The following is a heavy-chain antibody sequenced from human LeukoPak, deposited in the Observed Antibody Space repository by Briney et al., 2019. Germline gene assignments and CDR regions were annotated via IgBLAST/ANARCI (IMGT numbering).Heavy chain of an antibody. CDR2: ISYDGSNK. D-gene: IGHD3-10*01. J-gene: IGHJ3*02. CDR3: AKPTAAEDYYGSGSGAFDI. Sequence: GGSLRLSCAASGFTFSSYWMSWVRQAPGKGLEWVAVISYDGSNKYYADSVKGRFTISRDNSKNTLYLQMNSLRAEDTAVYYCAKPTAAEDYYGSGSGAFDIWGQGTMVTVSS. CDR1: GFTFSSYW. V-gene: IGHV3-30*18.